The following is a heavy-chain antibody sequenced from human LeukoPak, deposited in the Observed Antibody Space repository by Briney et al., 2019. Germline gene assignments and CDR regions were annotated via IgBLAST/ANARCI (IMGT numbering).Heavy chain of an antibody. J-gene: IGHJ6*04. Sequence: ASVKVSCKASGYTLTSYGVTWVRQAPGQGLEWMRWISTYNGNTNYAQKFQGRGTMTTDTSTSTAYMELRNLRSDDTAVYYCARARYSSSWYDGGLTDVWGKGTTVTVSS. V-gene: IGHV1-18*01. CDR1: GYTLTSYG. D-gene: IGHD6-13*01. CDR3: ARARYSSSWYDGGLTDV. CDR2: ISTYNGNT.